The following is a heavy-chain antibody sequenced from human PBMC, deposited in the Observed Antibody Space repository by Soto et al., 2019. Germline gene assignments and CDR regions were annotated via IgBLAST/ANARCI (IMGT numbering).Heavy chain of an antibody. CDR3: VWSEYSNYRYLKSVRARRSSDL. Sequence: RVWWGGSGGVSSPYSMNVFRHAPGKGLEWVSYISSSSSTIYYADSVKGRFTISRDNAKNSLYLQMKSLRDEDMAVYFCVWSEYSNYRYLKSVRARRSSDL. V-gene: IGHV3-48*02. J-gene: IGHJ2*01. D-gene: IGHD4-4*01. CDR1: GGVSSPYS. CDR2: ISSSSSTI.